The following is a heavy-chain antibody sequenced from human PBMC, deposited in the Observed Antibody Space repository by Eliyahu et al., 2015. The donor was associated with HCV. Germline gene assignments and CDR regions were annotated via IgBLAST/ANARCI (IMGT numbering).Heavy chain of an antibody. CDR2: AFYRSKWSN. CDR1: GDSVSTNXXS. V-gene: IGHV6-1*01. D-gene: IGHD6-19*01. Sequence: QVQLQQSGPGLVKPSQTLSLXCAISGDSVSTNXXSWXWIRQSPSRGLEWLGRAFYRSKWSNDYAESVKSRITINPDTSKNQFSLQLNSVTPEDTAVYYCARSPLKTPSSGWYWGWFDPWGQGTLVTVSS. J-gene: IGHJ5*02. CDR3: ARSPLKTPSSGWYWGWFDP.